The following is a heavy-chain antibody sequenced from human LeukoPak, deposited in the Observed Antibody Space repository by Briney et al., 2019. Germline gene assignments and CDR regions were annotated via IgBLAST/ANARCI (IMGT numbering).Heavy chain of an antibody. CDR2: ISYDGSNK. Sequence: PGRSLRLSCAASGFTFSSYGMHWVRQAPGKGLEWVAVISYDGSNKYYADSVKGRFTISRDNSKNTLYLQMNSLRAEDTAVYYCAKEPVAGTDYWGQGTLVTASS. V-gene: IGHV3-30*18. CDR1: GFTFSSYG. J-gene: IGHJ4*02. D-gene: IGHD6-19*01. CDR3: AKEPVAGTDY.